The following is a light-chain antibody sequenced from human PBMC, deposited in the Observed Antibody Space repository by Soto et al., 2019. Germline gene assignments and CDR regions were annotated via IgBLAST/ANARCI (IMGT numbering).Light chain of an antibody. Sequence: QSVLTQSPSASGTPGQRVTISCSGTSSNIGTNYVYWYQQLPETAPKVLIYSNDKRPSGVPDRFSGSKSGTSASLAISGLRSEDEADYYCAAWDDSLSGPLFGGGTKLTVL. J-gene: IGLJ2*01. CDR2: SND. CDR1: SSNIGTNY. V-gene: IGLV1-47*01. CDR3: AAWDDSLSGPL.